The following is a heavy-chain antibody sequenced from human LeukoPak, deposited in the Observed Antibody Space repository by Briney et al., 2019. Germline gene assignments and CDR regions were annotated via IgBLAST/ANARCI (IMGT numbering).Heavy chain of an antibody. D-gene: IGHD3-10*01. CDR1: GGSISSYY. CDR2: IYYSGST. CDR3: AGLLPRSYSAFDY. Sequence: SETLSLTCTVSGGSISSYYWSWIRQPPGKGLEWIGYIYYSGSTNYNPSLKSRVTISVDTSKNQFSLKLSSVTAADTAVYYCAGLLPRSYSAFDYWGQGTLVTVSS. J-gene: IGHJ4*02. V-gene: IGHV4-59*08.